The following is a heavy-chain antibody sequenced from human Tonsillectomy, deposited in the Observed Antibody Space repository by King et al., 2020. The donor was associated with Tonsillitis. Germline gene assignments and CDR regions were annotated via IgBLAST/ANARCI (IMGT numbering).Heavy chain of an antibody. V-gene: IGHV3-30*04. D-gene: IGHD3-3*01. CDR1: GFTFSSYA. J-gene: IGHJ4*02. CDR2: ISYDGSNK. CDR3: ARGSLRFLEWLLDY. Sequence: VQLVQSGGGVVQPGRSLRLSCAASGFTFSSYAMHWVRQAPGKGLEWVAVISYDGSNKYYADSVKGRFTISRDNSKNTLYLQMNSLRAEDTAVYYCARGSLRFLEWLLDYWGQGTLVTVSS.